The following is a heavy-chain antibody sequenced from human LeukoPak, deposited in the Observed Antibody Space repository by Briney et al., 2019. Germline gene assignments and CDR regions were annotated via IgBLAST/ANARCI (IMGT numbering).Heavy chain of an antibody. V-gene: IGHV3-20*01. CDR2: INWNSGST. CDR1: GSTFDDYG. J-gene: IGHJ4*02. D-gene: IGHD2/OR15-2a*01. CDR3: ARDRGGTTSPFFDY. Sequence: GGSLRLSCAASGSTFDDYGMSWVRQGPGKGLEWVASINWNSGSTDYADFVKGRFTISRDNAKNSLYLQMNSLRAEDTALYHCARDRGGTTSPFFDYWGQGTLVTVSS.